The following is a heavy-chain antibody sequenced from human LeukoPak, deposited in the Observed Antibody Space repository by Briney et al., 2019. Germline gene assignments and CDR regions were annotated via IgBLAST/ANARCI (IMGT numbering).Heavy chain of an antibody. D-gene: IGHD1-14*01. Sequence: PGGSLRLSCAASGFSFSTYWMSWVRQTPEKGLEFVANINQDASVRNYMDTLKGRCTISRDNAKKSVYLEINSLRADDTAVYYCARDPGSSGFDLWGQGALVTVSS. CDR1: GFSFSTYW. CDR2: INQDASVR. CDR3: ARDPGSSGFDL. V-gene: IGHV3-7*01. J-gene: IGHJ4*02.